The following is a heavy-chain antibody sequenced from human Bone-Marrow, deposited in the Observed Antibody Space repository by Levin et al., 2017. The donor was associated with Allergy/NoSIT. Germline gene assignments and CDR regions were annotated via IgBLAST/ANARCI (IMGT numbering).Heavy chain of an antibody. CDR2: ITGSDGRA. J-gene: IGHJ6*02. CDR1: GFTFSTFG. CDR3: ARDVVEPGDYYNGMDV. V-gene: IGHV3-23*01. Sequence: ASVKVSCVASGFTFSTFGMTWVRQAPGKGLEWVSAITGSDGRAFYADSLEGRFTISRDNPRNTLYLQMNSLRAEDTAVYYCARDVVEPGDYYNGMDVWGQGTTVTVSS. D-gene: IGHD2-15*01.